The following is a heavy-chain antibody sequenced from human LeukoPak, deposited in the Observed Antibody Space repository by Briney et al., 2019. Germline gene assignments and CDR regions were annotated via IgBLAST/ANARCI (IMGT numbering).Heavy chain of an antibody. CDR2: TYYTSKWYN. J-gene: IGHJ4*02. Sequence: SQTLSLTCDISGXSVSGNSATWHWIRQSPSRGLEWLGRTYYTSKWYNDYAVFVKSRITINPDTSKNQFSLQLNSVTPEDTAVYYCARGYGYYFDYWGQGTLVTVSS. CDR3: ARGYGYYFDY. CDR1: GXSVSGNSAT. V-gene: IGHV6-1*01. D-gene: IGHD1-1*01.